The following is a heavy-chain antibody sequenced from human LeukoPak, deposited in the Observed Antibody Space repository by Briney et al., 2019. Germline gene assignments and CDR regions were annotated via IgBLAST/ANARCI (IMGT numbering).Heavy chain of an antibody. CDR2: IHHSGST. CDR3: ARDYPNWFDP. Sequence: SETLSLTCAVSGGSISSDHWWSWVRQPPGKGLEWIGEIHHSGSTNYNPSLKSRVTMSVDTSKNQFSLKLSSVTAADTAVYYCARDYPNWFDPWGQGTLVTVSS. CDR1: GGSISSDHW. V-gene: IGHV4-4*02. J-gene: IGHJ5*02.